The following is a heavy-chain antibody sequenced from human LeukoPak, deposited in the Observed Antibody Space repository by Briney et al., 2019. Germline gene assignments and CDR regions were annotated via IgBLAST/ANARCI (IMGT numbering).Heavy chain of an antibody. D-gene: IGHD3-22*01. Sequence: ASVKVSCKVSGYTLTELSMHWVRQAPGKGLEWMGGFDPEDGETINAQKFQGRVTMTEDTSTDTAYMELSSLRSEDTAVYYCATLASHYYDSSGMGLLIWGQGTLVTVSS. CDR1: GYTLTELS. V-gene: IGHV1-24*01. J-gene: IGHJ4*02. CDR3: ATLASHYYDSSGMGLLI. CDR2: FDPEDGET.